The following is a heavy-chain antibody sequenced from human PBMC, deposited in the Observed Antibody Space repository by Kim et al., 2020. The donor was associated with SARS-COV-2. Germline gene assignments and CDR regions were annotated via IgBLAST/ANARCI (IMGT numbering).Heavy chain of an antibody. CDR3: VRYGRSYGAVL. V-gene: IGHV3-64D*06. CDR1: GFIFSDYA. Sequence: GGSLRLSCTGSGFIFSDYAIHWVRRAPGKGLEYVSATTRSGDGSFYADSVEGIFTISRDNSKSTLYLQMNSLRLEDTSMYYCVRYGRSYGAVLWGQGTLVMVSS. CDR2: TTRSGDGS. D-gene: IGHD1-26*01. J-gene: IGHJ4*02.